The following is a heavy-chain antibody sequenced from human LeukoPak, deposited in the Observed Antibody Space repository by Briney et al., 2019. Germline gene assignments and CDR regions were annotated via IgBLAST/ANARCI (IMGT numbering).Heavy chain of an antibody. D-gene: IGHD3-10*01. J-gene: IGHJ6*02. V-gene: IGHV3-23*01. CDR3: AKVPYSDYGSGRSPFMDV. CDR2: ISHSGGDT. Sequence: RQAPGXGLEWVSTISHSGGDTYYADSVKGRFTISRDNSKSTLSLQMNSLRAEDTAMYYCAKVPYSDYGSGRSPFMDVWGQGTTVAVSS.